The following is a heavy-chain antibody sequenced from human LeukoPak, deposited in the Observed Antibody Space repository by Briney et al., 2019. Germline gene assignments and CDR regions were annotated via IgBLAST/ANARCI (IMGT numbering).Heavy chain of an antibody. D-gene: IGHD5-12*01. V-gene: IGHV1-69*01. J-gene: IGHJ4*02. Sequence: GASVKVSCKASGGTFSSYAISWVRQAPGQGLEWMGGIIPIFDTANYAQKFQGRVTITADESTSTAYMELSSLRSEDTAVCYCARTGGYSGYEDYWRQGTLVTVSS. CDR3: ARTGGYSGYEDY. CDR1: GGTFSSYA. CDR2: IIPIFDTA.